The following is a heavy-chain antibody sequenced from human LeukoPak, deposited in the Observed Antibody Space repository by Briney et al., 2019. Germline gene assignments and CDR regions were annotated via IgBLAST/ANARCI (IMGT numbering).Heavy chain of an antibody. D-gene: IGHD5-12*01. CDR1: GYTFTSYD. V-gene: IGHV1-8*01. CDR2: MNPNSGNT. CDR3: ARSIGPGMVATFDY. Sequence: APVKVSCKASGYTFTSYDINWVRQATGQGLEWMGWMNPNSGNTGFAQKFQGRVTMTRNTSISTAYMELSSLRSEDTAVYYCARSIGPGMVATFDYWGQGTLVTVSS. J-gene: IGHJ4*02.